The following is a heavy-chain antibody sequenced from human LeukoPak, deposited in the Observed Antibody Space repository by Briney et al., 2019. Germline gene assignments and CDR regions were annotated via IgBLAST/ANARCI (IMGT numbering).Heavy chain of an antibody. J-gene: IGHJ3*02. CDR3: AREVTVFGAVRGSRDAFNM. CDR1: GFTFGDYV. D-gene: IGHD3-3*01. Sequence: PGGSLRLSCTGSGFTFGDYVMTWVRQAPGKGLEWVGFIKSKAYGGTTEYAASVKGRFTISRDDSKNSLYLQMNSLKTEDTAVYYCAREVTVFGAVRGSRDAFNMWGQGTLVTVSS. V-gene: IGHV3-49*04. CDR2: IKSKAYGGTT.